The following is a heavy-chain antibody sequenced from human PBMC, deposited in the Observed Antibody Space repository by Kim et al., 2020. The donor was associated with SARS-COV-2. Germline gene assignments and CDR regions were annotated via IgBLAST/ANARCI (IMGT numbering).Heavy chain of an antibody. Sequence: GGSLRLSCAASGFTFSSYGMHWVRQAPGKGLEWVAVISYDGSNKYYADSVKGRFTISRDNSKNTLYLQMNSLRAEDTAVYYCAKDRVAVACRTNSGLDVWGQGTTVTVSS. CDR3: AKDRVAVACRTNSGLDV. CDR2: ISYDGSNK. J-gene: IGHJ6*02. V-gene: IGHV3-30*18. CDR1: GFTFSSYG. D-gene: IGHD6-19*01.